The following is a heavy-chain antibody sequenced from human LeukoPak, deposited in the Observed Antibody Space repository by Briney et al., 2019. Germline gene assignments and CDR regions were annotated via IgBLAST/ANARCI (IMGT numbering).Heavy chain of an antibody. CDR3: ARPHSSGWYRAFDI. Sequence: SPTQSLTCTYSLGFITLSSFYWGWFRPPPGKGLEWIGSIYYSGNTYYNPSLQSRVTISVDTSKNQFSLKLSSVTAADTAVYYCARPHSSGWYRAFDIWGQGTMVTASS. J-gene: IGHJ3*02. CDR1: LGFITLSSFY. D-gene: IGHD6-19*01. V-gene: IGHV4-39*01. CDR2: IYYSGNT.